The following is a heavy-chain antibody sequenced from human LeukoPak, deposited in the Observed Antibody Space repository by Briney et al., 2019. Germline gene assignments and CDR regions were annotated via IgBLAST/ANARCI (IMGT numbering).Heavy chain of an antibody. Sequence: GESLKISCKGSGYSFTSYWIAWVRQMPGQGLEWIGVVYPADSDTRYSQSFQGQVTISVDKSIKTAYLQWNNLKASDSAMYYCAIPGDPDLAGYIQHWGQGTLVTVSS. CDR2: VYPADSDT. V-gene: IGHV5-51*01. CDR3: AIPGDPDLAGYIQH. D-gene: IGHD7-27*01. CDR1: GYSFTSYW. J-gene: IGHJ1*01.